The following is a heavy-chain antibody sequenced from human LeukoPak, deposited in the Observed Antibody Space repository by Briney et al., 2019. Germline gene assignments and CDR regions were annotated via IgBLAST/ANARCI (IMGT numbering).Heavy chain of an antibody. D-gene: IGHD4-11*01. CDR1: GFTISNYG. CDR3: ARERAHYIDSNGYWAFDH. Sequence: GGSLRLSCSTSGFTISNYGMNRIPQAPGKGLEWVSSIKKNGTVLYNADAVKGRFTISRDNAKNSVFLEMSSLRVDDTAVYFCARERAHYIDSNGYWAFDHCGDGTLVTVSS. CDR2: IKKNGTVL. J-gene: IGHJ5*02. V-gene: IGHV3-21*06.